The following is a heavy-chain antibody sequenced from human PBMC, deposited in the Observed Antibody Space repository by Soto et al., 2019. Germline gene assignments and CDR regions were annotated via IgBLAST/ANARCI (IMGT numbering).Heavy chain of an antibody. V-gene: IGHV1-69*01. CDR2: IIPLLGIT. CDR3: ARDPRSITGTTASEDFQH. J-gene: IGHJ1*01. D-gene: IGHD1-20*01. CDR1: GGTFSGYA. Sequence: QAQLMQSGAEVKKPGSSVKVSCKASGGTFSGYAINWGRQAPGQVLEWMGGIIPLLGITDYGQKVQGRITIAADESTGTAYMDLRGLRSEDTAVYYCARDPRSITGTTASEDFQHWGQGTLVSVSS.